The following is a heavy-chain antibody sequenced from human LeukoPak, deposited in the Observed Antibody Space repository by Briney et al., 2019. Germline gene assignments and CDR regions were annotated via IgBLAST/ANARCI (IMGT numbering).Heavy chain of an antibody. V-gene: IGHV1-69*01. D-gene: IGHD4/OR15-4a*01. CDR3: ARVETSRGAAHVYYMDV. Sequence: SVKVSCKASGGTFSSYAISWVRQAPGQGLEWMGGIIPIFGTANYAQKFQGRVTITADVSTSTAYMELSSLRSEDTAVYYCARVETSRGAAHVYYMDVWGKGTTVTVSS. CDR2: IIPIFGTA. J-gene: IGHJ6*03. CDR1: GGTFSSYA.